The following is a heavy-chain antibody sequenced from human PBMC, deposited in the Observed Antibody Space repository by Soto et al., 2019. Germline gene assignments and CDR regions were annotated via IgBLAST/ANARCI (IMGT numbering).Heavy chain of an antibody. D-gene: IGHD2-15*01. Sequence: SGGSLRLSCAASGFTFSSYWMSWVRQAPGKGLEWVANIKQDGSEKYYVDSVKGRFTISRDNAKNSLYLQMNSLRAEDTAVYYCAREDADCSGGSCYSEWFDPWGQGTLVTVSS. CDR1: GFTFSSYW. J-gene: IGHJ5*02. V-gene: IGHV3-7*01. CDR2: IKQDGSEK. CDR3: AREDADCSGGSCYSEWFDP.